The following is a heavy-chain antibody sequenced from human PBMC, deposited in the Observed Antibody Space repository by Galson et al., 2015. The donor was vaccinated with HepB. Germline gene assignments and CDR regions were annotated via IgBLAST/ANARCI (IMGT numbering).Heavy chain of an antibody. CDR1: GDSVSSNSAA. Sequence: CAISGDSVSSNSAAWNWIRQSPSRGLEWLGRTYYRSKWYNDYAVSVKSRITINPDTSKNQFSLQLNSVTPEDTAVYYCARGRYSSGPLRGYAFDIWGQGTMVTVSS. CDR2: TYYRSKWYN. CDR3: ARGRYSSGPLRGYAFDI. V-gene: IGHV6-1*01. D-gene: IGHD6-19*01. J-gene: IGHJ3*02.